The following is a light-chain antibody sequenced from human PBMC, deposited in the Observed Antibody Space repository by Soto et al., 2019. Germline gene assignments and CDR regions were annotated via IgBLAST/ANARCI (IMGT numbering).Light chain of an antibody. CDR2: EVS. V-gene: IGLV2-8*01. CDR3: SSYAGTNNLL. Sequence: QSALTQPPSASGSPGQSVTISCTGTSSDVGGYNYVSWYQHHPGKAPKLMIYEVSQRPSGVPDRFSGSKSGNTASLTVSGLQAEDEADYYCSSYAGTNNLLFGGGTKLTVL. J-gene: IGLJ2*01. CDR1: SSDVGGYNY.